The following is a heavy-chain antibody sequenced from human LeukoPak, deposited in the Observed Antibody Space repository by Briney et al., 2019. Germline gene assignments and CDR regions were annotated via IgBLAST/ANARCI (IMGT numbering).Heavy chain of an antibody. CDR1: GYSFASYW. J-gene: IGHJ3*02. CDR2: IYPSDSDT. Sequence: GESLKISCKGSGYSFASYWIGWVRQMPGKGLEWMGIIYPSDSDTRYSPSFQGQVTISADKSISTAYLQWSSLQASDTGTYYCARRGTTAVGFDIWGQGTMVTVSS. D-gene: IGHD4-23*01. V-gene: IGHV5-51*01. CDR3: ARRGTTAVGFDI.